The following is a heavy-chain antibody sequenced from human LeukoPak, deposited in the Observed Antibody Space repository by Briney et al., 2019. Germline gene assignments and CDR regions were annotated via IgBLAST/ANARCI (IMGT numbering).Heavy chain of an antibody. J-gene: IGHJ4*02. D-gene: IGHD2-2*01. V-gene: IGHV3-21*04. CDR1: GFTFSGYS. CDR2: ISSSSSYI. Sequence: GGSLRLSCAASGFTFSGYSMNWVRQAPGKGLEWVSSISSSSSYIYYADSVKGRFTISRDNAKNSLYLQMNSLRAEDTAVYYCAKDRGPYCSSTSCYGTASSDWGQGTLVTVSS. CDR3: AKDRGPYCSSTSCYGTASSD.